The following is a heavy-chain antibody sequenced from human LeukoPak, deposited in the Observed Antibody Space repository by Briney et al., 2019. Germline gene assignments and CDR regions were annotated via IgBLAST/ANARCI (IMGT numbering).Heavy chain of an antibody. V-gene: IGHV4-59*01. J-gene: IGHJ4*02. Sequence: SETLSLTCTVSGGSISSYYWSWIRQPPGKGLDWIGYIYYSGSTNYNPSLKRRVTISVDTSKNQFSLKLSSVTAADTAVYYCAGGSGSLKDYWGQGTLVTVSS. D-gene: IGHD3-10*01. CDR2: IYYSGST. CDR3: AGGSGSLKDY. CDR1: GGSISSYY.